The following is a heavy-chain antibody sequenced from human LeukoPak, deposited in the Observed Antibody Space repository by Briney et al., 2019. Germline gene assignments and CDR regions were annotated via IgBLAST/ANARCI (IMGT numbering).Heavy chain of an antibody. V-gene: IGHV3-30*18. D-gene: IGHD1-1*01. J-gene: IGHJ4*02. Sequence: PGGSLTLSCIRSGLNFTYYAIYWVRQAPGKGLAWVAVVSYDGNDGYADFVKGRFSISRDNSQNTVTLQMNNLRVDDTAIYYCAKLAWNDGSYYFDYWGQGALVTVSS. CDR2: VSYDGNDG. CDR3: AKLAWNDGSYYFDY. CDR1: GLNFTYYA.